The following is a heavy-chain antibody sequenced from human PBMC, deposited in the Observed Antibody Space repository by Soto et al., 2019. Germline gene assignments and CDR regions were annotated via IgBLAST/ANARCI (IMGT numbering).Heavy chain of an antibody. J-gene: IGHJ4*02. Sequence: QLQLQESGPGLVKPSETLSLTCTVSGGSITSSSYYWGWIRQPPGKGLEWIGSIYYSGSTSYNPSLKSRVTIYVDTSKNQFALKLPSMTATDTAVYYCARRRSSIAAAGSSGFDYWGQGTLVTVSS. CDR2: IYYSGST. CDR3: ARRRSSIAAAGSSGFDY. V-gene: IGHV4-39*01. CDR1: GGSITSSSYY. D-gene: IGHD6-13*01.